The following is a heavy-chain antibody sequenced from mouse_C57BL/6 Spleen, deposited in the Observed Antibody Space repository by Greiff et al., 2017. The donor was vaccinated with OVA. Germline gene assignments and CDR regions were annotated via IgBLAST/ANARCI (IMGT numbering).Heavy chain of an antibody. D-gene: IGHD2-1*01. J-gene: IGHJ1*03. Sequence: EVQGVESGGGLVQPGGSLKLSCAASGFTFSDYGMAWVRQAPRKGPEWVAFISNLAYSIYYADTVTGRFTISRENAKNTLYLEMSSLRSEDTAMYYCARSPMGNYGYWNFDVWGTGTTVTVSS. V-gene: IGHV5-15*01. CDR3: ARSPMGNYGYWNFDV. CDR2: ISNLAYSI. CDR1: GFTFSDYG.